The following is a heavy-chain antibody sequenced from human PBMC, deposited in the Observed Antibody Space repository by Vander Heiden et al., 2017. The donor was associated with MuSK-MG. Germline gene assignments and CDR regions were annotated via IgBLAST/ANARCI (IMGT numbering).Heavy chain of an antibody. J-gene: IGHJ6*03. V-gene: IGHV3-30*18. D-gene: IGHD6-25*01. Sequence: QVQLVESGGGVVQPGGSLRLSCAASAFSFSAYGMHWVRQAPGKGLEWVAVISSHASDEYYADYVKGRFTISRDNSKNTLFLQMNRLRVDDTAVYYCAKDRGAADFFYMDVWGKGTTVTVSS. CDR3: AKDRGAADFFYMDV. CDR2: ISSHASDE. CDR1: AFSFSAYG.